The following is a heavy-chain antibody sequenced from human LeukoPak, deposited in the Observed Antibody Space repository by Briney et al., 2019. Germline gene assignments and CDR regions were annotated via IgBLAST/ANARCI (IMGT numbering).Heavy chain of an antibody. J-gene: IGHJ3*02. CDR3: ARTYSSGWYSFHDAFDI. CDR2: IYHSGST. V-gene: IGHV4-34*01. D-gene: IGHD6-19*01. Sequence: SETLSLICAVYGGSFSGYYWSWIRQPPGKGLEWIGEIYHSGSTNYNPSLKSRVTISVDKSKNQFSLKLSSVTAADTAVYYCARTYSSGWYSFHDAFDIWGQGTMVTVSS. CDR1: GGSFSGYY.